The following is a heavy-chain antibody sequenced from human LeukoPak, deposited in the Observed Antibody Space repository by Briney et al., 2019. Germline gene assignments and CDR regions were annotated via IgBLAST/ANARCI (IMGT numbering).Heavy chain of an antibody. CDR1: GFTFSRNV. V-gene: IGHV3-30*04. CDR2: ISYDGNNK. J-gene: IGHJ6*03. CDR3: ARGGIPTGPYYYFYYMDV. Sequence: GSSLRLSCAASGFTFSRNVMHWVRQAPGKGLEGVALISYDGNNKFYADSVKGRFTISRDNSRNTLYLQMSSLRGEDAAVYSCARGGIPTGPYYYFYYMDVWGKGTAVTVSS. D-gene: IGHD3-10*01.